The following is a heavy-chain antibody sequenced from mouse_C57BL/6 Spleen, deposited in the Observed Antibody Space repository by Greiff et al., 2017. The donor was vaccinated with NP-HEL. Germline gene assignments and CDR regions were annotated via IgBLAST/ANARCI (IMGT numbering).Heavy chain of an antibody. J-gene: IGHJ2*01. D-gene: IGHD1-1*01. CDR3: ARKHSSPYYFDY. Sequence: EVKLEESGPGLVKPSQSLSLTCSVTGYSITSGYYWNWIRQFPGNKLEWMGYISYDGSNNYNPSLKNRISITRDTSKNQFFLKLNSVTTEDTATYYCARKHSSPYYFDYWGQGTTRTVSS. V-gene: IGHV3-6*01. CDR2: ISYDGSN. CDR1: GYSITSGYY.